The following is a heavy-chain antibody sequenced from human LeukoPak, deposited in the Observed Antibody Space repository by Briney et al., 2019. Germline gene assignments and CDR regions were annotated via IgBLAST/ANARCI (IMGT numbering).Heavy chain of an antibody. V-gene: IGHV3-9*01. CDR1: GFTFAYYS. D-gene: IGHD3-10*01. Sequence: PGGSLRLSCTTSGFTFAYYSISWVRQAPGKGLEWVSSISWNSDSIAYADSVRGRFTISRDNAKSSLYLQMNSLRPGDTALYYCAKDKGIINGFYYFDSWGQGTLVAVSS. CDR2: ISWNSDSI. J-gene: IGHJ4*02. CDR3: AKDKGIINGFYYFDS.